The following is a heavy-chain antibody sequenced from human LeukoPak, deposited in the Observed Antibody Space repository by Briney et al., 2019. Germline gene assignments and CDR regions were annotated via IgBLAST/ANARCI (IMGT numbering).Heavy chain of an antibody. V-gene: IGHV3-30*02. D-gene: IGHD3-3*01. CDR2: IRYDGSNK. J-gene: IGHJ4*02. Sequence: GGSLRLSCAASGFTFSSYGMPWVRQAPGKGLEWVAFIRYDGSNKYYADSVKGRFTISRDNSKNTLYLQMNSLRAEDTAVYYCARADDFWSGYDYFDYWGQGTLVTVSS. CDR1: GFTFSSYG. CDR3: ARADDFWSGYDYFDY.